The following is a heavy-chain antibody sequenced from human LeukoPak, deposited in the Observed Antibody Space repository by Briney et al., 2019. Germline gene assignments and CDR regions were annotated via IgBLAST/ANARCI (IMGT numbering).Heavy chain of an antibody. J-gene: IGHJ4*02. CDR3: ARGRRSGYYDY. CDR1: SGSISTSNYY. CDR2: IFYSGST. D-gene: IGHD1-14*01. Sequence: PSETLSLTCTVSSGSISTSNYYWGWVRQPPGKALEWIGNIFYSGSTNYNPSLKSRVTISVDTSKNQFSPKLSSVTAADTAVYYCARGRRSGYYDYWGQGTLVTVSS. V-gene: IGHV4-39*07.